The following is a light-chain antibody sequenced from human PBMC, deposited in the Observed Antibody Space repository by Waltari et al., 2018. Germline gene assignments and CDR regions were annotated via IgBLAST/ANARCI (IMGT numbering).Light chain of an antibody. V-gene: IGLV2-23*01. CDR1: SSDVGSYNL. CDR3: CSYAGSSTV. Sequence: QSALTQPASVSGSPGQSITISCTGTSSDVGSYNLVSWYQQHPGKAPKLMIYEGSKRPSGVSKSFSGSKAGNTASLTISGLQAEDEADYYCCSYAGSSTVFGGGTKLTVL. CDR2: EGS. J-gene: IGLJ2*01.